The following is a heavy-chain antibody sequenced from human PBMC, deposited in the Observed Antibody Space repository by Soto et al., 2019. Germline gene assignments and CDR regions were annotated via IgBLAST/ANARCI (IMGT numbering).Heavy chain of an antibody. V-gene: IGHV3-30*18. D-gene: IGHD1-20*01. J-gene: IGHJ5*01. Sequence: QVQLVESGGGVVQPGRSLRLSCAASGFTFSSYGMHWVRQAPGKGLEWVAVISYDGSNKYYADSVKGRFTICRDNSNNTLYLQMNSLSAEDTAVYYCAQDGVRYRPSWSAYSGHQTLVTVSS. CDR3: AQDGVRYRPSWSAY. CDR1: GFTFSSYG. CDR2: ISYDGSNK.